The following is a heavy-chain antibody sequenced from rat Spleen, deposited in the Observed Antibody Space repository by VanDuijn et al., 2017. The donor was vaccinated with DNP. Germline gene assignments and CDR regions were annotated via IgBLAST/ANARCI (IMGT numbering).Heavy chain of an antibody. CDR3: ARDAGGPFDY. V-gene: IGHV5S11*01. CDR1: EFTFSDYN. Sequence: EVQLVESGGGLVQPGGSLKLSCAASEFTFSDYNMAWVRQAPKKGLEWVASISPGGGNTYYRDSVKGRFTISRDNAKSTLYLQMDSLRSEGTATYYCARDAGGPFDYWGQGVMVTVSS. J-gene: IGHJ2*01. D-gene: IGHD1-11*01. CDR2: ISPGGGNT.